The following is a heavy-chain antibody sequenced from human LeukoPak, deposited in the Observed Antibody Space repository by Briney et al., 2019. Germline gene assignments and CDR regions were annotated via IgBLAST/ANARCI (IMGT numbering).Heavy chain of an antibody. CDR2: IGTAGDT. V-gene: IGHV3-13*01. J-gene: IGHJ6*02. CDR1: GFTFSSYD. CDR3: ARDGEYCSAGCTSHSYSYGLDV. D-gene: IGHD2-15*01. Sequence: GGSLRLSCAASGFTFSSYDMHWVRQATGKGLEWVSAIGTAGDTYYPGSVKGRFTISRENAKNSLYLQMNSLRAGDTAVYYCARDGEYCSAGCTSHSYSYGLDVWGQGTTVTVSS.